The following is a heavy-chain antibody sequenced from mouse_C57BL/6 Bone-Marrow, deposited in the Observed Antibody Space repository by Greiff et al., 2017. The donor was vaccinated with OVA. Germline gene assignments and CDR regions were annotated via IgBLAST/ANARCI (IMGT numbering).Heavy chain of an antibody. V-gene: IGHV3-6*01. Sequence: DVKLQESGPGLVKPSQSLSLTCSVTGYSITSGYYWNWIRQFPGNKLEWMGYISYDGSNNYNPSLKNRISITRDTSKNQFFLKLNSVTTEDTATYYCARDDYYGSSYYWYFDVWGTGPTFTVSS. D-gene: IGHD1-1*01. CDR3: ARDDYYGSSYYWYFDV. CDR1: GYSITSGYY. CDR2: ISYDGSN. J-gene: IGHJ1*03.